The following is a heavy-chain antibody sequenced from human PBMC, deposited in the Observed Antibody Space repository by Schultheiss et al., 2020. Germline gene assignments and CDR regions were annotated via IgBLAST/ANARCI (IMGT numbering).Heavy chain of an antibody. CDR1: GGSFSGYY. D-gene: IGHD4-17*01. V-gene: IGHV4-34*09. CDR2: VYYSGST. J-gene: IGHJ4*02. CDR3: ARGKGHPTTVTRGGVYYFDY. Sequence: SETLSLTCAVYGGSFSGYYWSWIRQPPGKGLEWIGYVYYSGSTYYNPSLKSRVTISVDTSKNQFSLKLSSVTAADTAVYYCARGKGHPTTVTRGGVYYFDYWGQGTLVTVSS.